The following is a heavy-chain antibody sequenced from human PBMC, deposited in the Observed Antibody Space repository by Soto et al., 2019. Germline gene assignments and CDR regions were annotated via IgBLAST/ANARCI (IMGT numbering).Heavy chain of an antibody. J-gene: IGHJ4*02. D-gene: IGHD5-12*01. CDR3: AIEVRGYEGVIDD. V-gene: IGHV5-10-1*01. Sequence: GESLKISCKGSGYNFSNYWISWVRQMPGKGLEWMGKIDPSDSYINYSPPFQGHVTISVDKSVTAAHVEWCSLKASDTAIYYCAIEVRGYEGVIDDWGQGTLVTVSS. CDR2: IDPSDSYI. CDR1: GYNFSNYW.